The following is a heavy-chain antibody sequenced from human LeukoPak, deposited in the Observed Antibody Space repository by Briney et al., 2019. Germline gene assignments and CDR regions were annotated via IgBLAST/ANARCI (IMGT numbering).Heavy chain of an antibody. V-gene: IGHV4-59*08. CDR3: ARHGTQHWSGSAFDI. CDR2: IYYTGST. J-gene: IGHJ3*02. D-gene: IGHD5-18*01. Sequence: SETLSLTCTVSGGSISSYYWSWIRQPPGEGLEWIGFIYYTGSTNYNPSLKSRVTISVDTSKNQFSLKLSSVTAADTAVYHCARHGTQHWSGSAFDIWGQGTMVTVSS. CDR1: GGSISSYY.